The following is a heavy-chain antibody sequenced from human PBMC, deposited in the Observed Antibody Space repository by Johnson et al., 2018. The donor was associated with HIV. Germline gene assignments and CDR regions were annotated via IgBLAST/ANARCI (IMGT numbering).Heavy chain of an antibody. Sequence: QVQLVESGGAVVQPGRSLRLSCAASGFTFNSHGMHWVRQAPGKGLEWVAVISYDGSNKYYADSVKGRFTISRDNSKNTLYLQMNSLRAEDTAVYYCARAGAVGFDAFDIWGQGTMVTVSS. D-gene: IGHD6-19*01. J-gene: IGHJ3*02. V-gene: IGHV3-30*03. CDR2: ISYDGSNK. CDR3: ARAGAVGFDAFDI. CDR1: GFTFNSHG.